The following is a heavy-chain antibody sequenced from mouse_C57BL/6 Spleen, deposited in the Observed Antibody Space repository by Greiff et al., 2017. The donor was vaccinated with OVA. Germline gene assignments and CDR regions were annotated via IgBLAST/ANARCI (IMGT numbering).Heavy chain of an antibody. D-gene: IGHD1-1*01. J-gene: IGHJ4*01. V-gene: IGHV1-53*01. CDR1: GYTFTSYW. Sequence: QVQLKQPGTELVKPGASVKLSCKASGYTFTSYWMHWVKQRPGQGLEWIGDINPSNGGTNYNEKFKSKATLTVDKSSSTAYMQLSSLTSEDSAVYYCARGGYYYGSSYYAMDYWGQGTSVTVSS. CDR2: INPSNGGT. CDR3: ARGGYYYGSSYYAMDY.